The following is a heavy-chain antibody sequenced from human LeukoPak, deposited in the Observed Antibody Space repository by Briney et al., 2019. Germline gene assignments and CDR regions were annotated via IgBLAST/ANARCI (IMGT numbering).Heavy chain of an antibody. CDR2: ISGSGGST. V-gene: IGHV3-23*01. D-gene: IGHD5-12*01. CDR3: AKRTVGGYDY. Sequence: LRLSCAAAGFTFSSYAMSWVRQAPGKGLEWVSAISGSGGSTYCADSVKGRFTISRDNSKNMLYLQMNSLRAEDTAVYYCAKRTVGGYDYWGQGTLVPVSS. CDR1: GFTFSSYA. J-gene: IGHJ4*02.